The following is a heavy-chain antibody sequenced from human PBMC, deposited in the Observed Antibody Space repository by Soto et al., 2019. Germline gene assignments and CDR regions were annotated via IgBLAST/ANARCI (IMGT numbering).Heavy chain of an antibody. CDR2: ISYDGNSQ. CDR3: AKDRQLRGYRDGMDV. V-gene: IGHV3-30*18. Sequence: QVQLVEPGGGVVQPGRSLRLSCVVPGFSFTSFGMHWVRQAPGKGLEWVAVISYDGNSQFYADSVKGRFTISRDNSKNTLYLQMNSMRAEDTAVYYCAKDRQLRGYRDGMDVWGQGTTVTVS. CDR1: GFSFTSFG. D-gene: IGHD5-12*01. J-gene: IGHJ6*02.